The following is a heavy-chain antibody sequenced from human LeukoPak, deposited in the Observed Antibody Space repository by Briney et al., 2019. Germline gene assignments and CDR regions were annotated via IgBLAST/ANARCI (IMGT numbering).Heavy chain of an antibody. CDR2: IGHDGSNK. CDR1: GFTFSNYG. Sequence: PGGSLRLSCAASGFTFSNYGMHWARQAPGKGLEGVAVIGHDGSNKYCADPVKGRFTIYRDNSKNTLYLQINSLRAGDTAVYYCAREFSTSFYYFDYWGQGTLATVSS. CDR3: AREFSTSFYYFDY. D-gene: IGHD2-2*01. V-gene: IGHV3-30*02. J-gene: IGHJ4*02.